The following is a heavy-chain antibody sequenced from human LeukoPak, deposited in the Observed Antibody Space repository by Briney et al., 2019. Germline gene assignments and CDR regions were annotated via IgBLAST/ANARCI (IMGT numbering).Heavy chain of an antibody. V-gene: IGHV1-8*01. CDR2: MNPNSGNT. CDR3: ARVDCSGGSCYLTFDY. CDR1: GYTFTSYD. D-gene: IGHD2-15*01. J-gene: IGHJ4*02. Sequence: WASVKVSCKASGYTFTSYDINWVRQATGQGLEWMGWMNPNSGNTGYAQKFQGRVTMTRNTSISTAYMELSSLRSEDTAVYYCARVDCSGGSCYLTFDYWGQGTLVTVSS.